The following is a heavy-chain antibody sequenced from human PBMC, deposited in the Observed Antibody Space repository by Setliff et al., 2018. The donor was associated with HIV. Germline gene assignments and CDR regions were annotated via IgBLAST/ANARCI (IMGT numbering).Heavy chain of an antibody. V-gene: IGHV4-39*01. CDR1: GGSISRSTHH. D-gene: IGHD6-19*01. CDR2: LSSKGQA. J-gene: IGHJ3*02. Sequence: PSETLSLTCTVSGGSISRSTHHWAWIRQPPGKGLEWIGALSSKGQAYYNPSLKSRVAISIDSSKNQFSLKLSSVTAADTAVYYCARPTGWEQWLVHDAFDIWGQGTMVTVSS. CDR3: ARPTGWEQWLVHDAFDI.